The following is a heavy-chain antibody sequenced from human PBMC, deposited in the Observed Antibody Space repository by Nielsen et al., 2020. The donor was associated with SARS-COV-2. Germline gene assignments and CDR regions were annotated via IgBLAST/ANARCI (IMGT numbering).Heavy chain of an antibody. CDR2: IKQDGSEK. CDR3: ARLSNFWSGYNDY. CDR1: GFTFSSYW. J-gene: IGHJ4*02. Sequence: GGSLRLSCAASGFTFSSYWMSWVRQAPGKGLEWVANIKQDGSEKYYVDSVKGRFTISRDNSKNTLFLQMDSLTADDTAVYYCARLSNFWSGYNDYWGQGTLVVVSS. V-gene: IGHV3-7*01. D-gene: IGHD3-3*01.